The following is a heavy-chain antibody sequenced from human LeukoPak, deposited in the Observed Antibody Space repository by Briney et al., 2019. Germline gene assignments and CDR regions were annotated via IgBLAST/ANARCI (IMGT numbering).Heavy chain of an antibody. CDR3: ARTTSDYQLLYTY. J-gene: IGHJ4*02. V-gene: IGHV4-59*01. D-gene: IGHD2-2*02. CDR1: GGSISTYY. Sequence: SETLSLTCTVSGGSISTYYWSWIRQPPGKGLEWIGSIYYRGSTNYHPSLESRVTISVDPSKNQFSLKLSSVTAADTAVYYCARTTSDYQLLYTYWGQGTLVTVSS. CDR2: IYYRGST.